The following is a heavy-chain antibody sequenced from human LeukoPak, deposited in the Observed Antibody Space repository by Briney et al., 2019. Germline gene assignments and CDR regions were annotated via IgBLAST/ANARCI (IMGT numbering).Heavy chain of an antibody. V-gene: IGHV1-46*01. J-gene: IGHJ3*02. Sequence: ASVKVSCKASGYTFTSYCMHWVRQAPGQGLEWMGIINPSGGSTSYAQKFQGRVTMTRDTSTSTVYMELSSLRSEDTAVYYCARDAVAGIERVGAFDIWGQGTMVTVSS. CDR2: INPSGGST. CDR3: ARDAVAGIERVGAFDI. D-gene: IGHD6-19*01. CDR1: GYTFTSYC.